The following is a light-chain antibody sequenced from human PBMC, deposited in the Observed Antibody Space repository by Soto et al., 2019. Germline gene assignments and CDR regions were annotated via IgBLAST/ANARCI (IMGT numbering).Light chain of an antibody. J-gene: IGKJ4*01. Sequence: DIQMTQSPSSLSASVGDRVTITCQASQDINNYLNWYQQKPGKAPKLLIYEASSLETGVPSRFSGGGSGEHFTSTISSLQPEDFPTHYCQQYDNLQLTFGGWNKVDIX. CDR3: QQYDNLQLT. CDR1: QDINNY. CDR2: EAS. V-gene: IGKV1-33*01.